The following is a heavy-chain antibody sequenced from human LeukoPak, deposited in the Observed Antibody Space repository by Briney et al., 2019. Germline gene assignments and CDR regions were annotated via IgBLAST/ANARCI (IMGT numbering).Heavy chain of an antibody. J-gene: IGHJ4*02. CDR3: ARVPYGDKRVFDS. V-gene: IGHV4-30-2*01. Sequence: PSQTLSLTCAVSGGSISSGGFSWTWIRQPPGKGLEWIGYIYHSGNTYYNPSLTSRVAISLDRSRNQFFLNLTSVTAADTAVYFCARVPYGDKRVFDSWGQGTLVAVSS. CDR1: GGSISSGGFS. CDR2: IYHSGNT. D-gene: IGHD4-17*01.